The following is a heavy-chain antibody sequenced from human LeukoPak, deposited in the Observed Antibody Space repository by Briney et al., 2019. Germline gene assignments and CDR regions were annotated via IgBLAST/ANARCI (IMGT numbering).Heavy chain of an antibody. CDR1: GGTFSSYA. CDR3: ARWYYYDSSGYYYYFDY. CDR2: IYPGDSDT. D-gene: IGHD3-22*01. J-gene: IGHJ4*02. Sequence: KVSCKASGGTFSSYAISWVRQMPGKGLEWMGIIYPGDSDTRYSPSFQGQVTISADKSISTAYLQWSSLKASDTAMYYCARWYYYDSSGYYYYFDYWGQGTLVTVSS. V-gene: IGHV5-51*01.